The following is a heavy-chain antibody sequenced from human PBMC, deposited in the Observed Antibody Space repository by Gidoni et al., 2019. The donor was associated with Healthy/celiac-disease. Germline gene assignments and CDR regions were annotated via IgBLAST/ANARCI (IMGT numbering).Heavy chain of an antibody. V-gene: IGHV3-23*01. CDR3: AKLPSYYYGSGSYILWFDP. D-gene: IGHD3-10*01. Sequence: EVHLLESCGGLLQPGGSLNLSCAASAFTLSSFAMSWVRQAPGKGLEWVSAISGSGGSTYYADSVKGRFTISRDNSKNTLYLQMNSLRAEDTAVYYCAKLPSYYYGSGSYILWFDPWGQGTLVTVSS. J-gene: IGHJ5*02. CDR2: ISGSGGST. CDR1: AFTLSSFA.